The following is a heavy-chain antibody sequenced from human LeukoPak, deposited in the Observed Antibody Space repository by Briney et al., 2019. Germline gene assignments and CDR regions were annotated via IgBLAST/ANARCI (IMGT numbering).Heavy chain of an antibody. Sequence: GGSLRLSCAASGFTFSNAWMSWVRQAPGKGLEWVGRIKSKTDGGTTDYAAPVKGRFTISRGDSKNTLYLQMNSLKTEDTAVYYCTTDKDPYFDWLLFSGDYWGQGTLVTVSS. D-gene: IGHD3-9*01. CDR3: TTDKDPYFDWLLFSGDY. J-gene: IGHJ4*02. CDR1: GFTFSNAW. V-gene: IGHV3-15*01. CDR2: IKSKTDGGTT.